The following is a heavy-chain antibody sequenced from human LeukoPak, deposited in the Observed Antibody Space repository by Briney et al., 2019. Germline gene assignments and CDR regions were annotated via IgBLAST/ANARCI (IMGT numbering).Heavy chain of an antibody. V-gene: IGHV3-64*01. CDR2: ISSNGGST. D-gene: IGHD2-21*02. CDR1: GFTFSNYA. CDR3: ARGRLVVTALDY. J-gene: IGHJ4*02. Sequence: GGSLRLSCAASGFTFSNYAIHWVRQAPGKGLEYVSVISSNGGSTYYANSVKGRFTISRDNSKNTLYLQMGSLRPEDMAVYYCARGRLVVTALDYWGQGTLVTVSS.